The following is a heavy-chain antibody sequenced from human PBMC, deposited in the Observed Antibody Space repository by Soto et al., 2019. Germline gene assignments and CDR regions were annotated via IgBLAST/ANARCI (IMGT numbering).Heavy chain of an antibody. CDR2: ISYDGNIK. CDR3: AKAGGKLSTPFDP. Sequence: QVQLVESGGGVVQPGTSLRLSCAASGFTFIYGMHWVRQAPGKGLEWVSFISYDGNIKYYVDSVKGRFTVSKDNSGNTLNLEMSSLRIEDTAFYYCAKAGGKLSTPFDPWGQGTLVTVSP. D-gene: IGHD2-15*01. CDR1: GFTFIYG. J-gene: IGHJ5*02. V-gene: IGHV3-30*18.